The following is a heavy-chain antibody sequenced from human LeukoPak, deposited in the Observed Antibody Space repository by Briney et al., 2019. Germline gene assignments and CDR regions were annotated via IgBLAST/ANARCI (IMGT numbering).Heavy chain of an antibody. CDR3: ARGPQLRPYYFDH. Sequence: PSETLSLTCAVSGGSISSSNWWSWVRQPPGKGLEWIGEIYHSGSTNYNPSLKSRVTISVDKSKNQFSLKLSSVTAADTAVYYCARGPQLRPYYFDHWGQGTLVTVSS. J-gene: IGHJ4*02. CDR1: GGSISSSNW. D-gene: IGHD2-2*01. V-gene: IGHV4-4*02. CDR2: IYHSGST.